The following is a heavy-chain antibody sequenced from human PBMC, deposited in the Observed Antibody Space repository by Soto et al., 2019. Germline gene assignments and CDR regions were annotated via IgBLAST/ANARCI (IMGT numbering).Heavy chain of an antibody. Sequence: EVKLLESGGGLVQPGGSLRLSCAASGFTFSNHAMSWVRQAPGKGLEWVSAISGSGGRTYYTDSVKGRFTISRDNSKNTLQLQMNSLRAEDTPVYYCAKAPYQLYYYYYVMDVWGQGTTVTVSS. D-gene: IGHD1-1*01. CDR1: GFTFSNHA. CDR2: ISGSGGRT. V-gene: IGHV3-23*01. CDR3: AKAPYQLYYYYYVMDV. J-gene: IGHJ6*02.